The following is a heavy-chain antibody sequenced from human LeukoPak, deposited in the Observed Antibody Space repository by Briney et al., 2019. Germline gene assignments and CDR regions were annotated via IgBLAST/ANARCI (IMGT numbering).Heavy chain of an antibody. CDR2: ISDSGGGT. D-gene: IGHD3-10*01. J-gene: IGHJ4*02. Sequence: GGSRRLSCAASGFMFSNYAMTWVRQAPERGLKWVSSISDSGGGTHYEDSVKGRFTISRDNSKNTLYLQMNSLRAEDTAVYYCAKDSGPGSYYPTGDEYWGQGILVTVSS. V-gene: IGHV3-23*01. CDR1: GFMFSNYA. CDR3: AKDSGPGSYYPTGDEY.